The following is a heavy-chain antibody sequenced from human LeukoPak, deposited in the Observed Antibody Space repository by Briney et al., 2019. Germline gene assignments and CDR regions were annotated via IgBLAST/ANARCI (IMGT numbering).Heavy chain of an antibody. CDR1: GFIFSGYA. D-gene: IGHD6-19*01. J-gene: IGHJ4*02. Sequence: GGSLRLSCAASGFIFSGYAMHWVRQAPGKGLEWVAVISHDGSNKYYAASVKGRLTIARDNSRNSLSLQMNSLRTDDTAVYYCARLVAVASYYFDYWGQGTLVTVSS. CDR3: ARLVAVASYYFDY. CDR2: ISHDGSNK. V-gene: IGHV3-30*03.